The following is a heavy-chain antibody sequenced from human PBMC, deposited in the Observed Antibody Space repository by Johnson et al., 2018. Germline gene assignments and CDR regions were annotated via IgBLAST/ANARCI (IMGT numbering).Heavy chain of an antibody. CDR1: GGSISSYY. CDR3: AKGGTVTTWNFQH. Sequence: QVQLQESGPGLVKPSETLSLTCTVSGGSISSYYWSWIRQPPGKGLEWIGYIYYSGSTNYNPSLKSRVTISVDTSKNPFSLKLSSVTAADTAVYYCAKGGTVTTWNFQHWGQGTLVTVSS. V-gene: IGHV4-59*01. J-gene: IGHJ1*01. CDR2: IYYSGST. D-gene: IGHD4-11*01.